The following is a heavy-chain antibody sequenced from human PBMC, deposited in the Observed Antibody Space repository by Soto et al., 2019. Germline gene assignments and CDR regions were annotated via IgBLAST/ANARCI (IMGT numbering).Heavy chain of an antibody. D-gene: IGHD3-3*01. CDR3: ARSDSEYHFWSGPTYYYYGMDV. V-gene: IGHV4-34*01. CDR1: GGSFSGYY. J-gene: IGHJ6*02. Sequence: PSETLSLTCAVYGGSFSGYYWSWIRQPPGKGLERIGEIKHSGNTKYNPSLKSRVTISVDTSKNQFSLKLSSVTAADTAVYYCARSDSEYHFWSGPTYYYYGMDVWGQGAEVTVS. CDR2: IKHSGNT.